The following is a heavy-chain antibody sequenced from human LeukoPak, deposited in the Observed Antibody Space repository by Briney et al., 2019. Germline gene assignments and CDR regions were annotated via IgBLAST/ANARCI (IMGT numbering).Heavy chain of an antibody. J-gene: IGHJ5*02. CDR1: GFTFSSYW. D-gene: IGHD3-10*01. Sequence: TGGSLRLSCAASGFTFSSYWMSWVRQAPGKGLEWVANIKQDGSEKYYVDSVKGRFTISRDNAKNSLYLQMNSLRAEDTAVYYCARGSEGGYNWFDPRGQGTLVTVSS. V-gene: IGHV3-7*01. CDR3: ARGSEGGYNWFDP. CDR2: IKQDGSEK.